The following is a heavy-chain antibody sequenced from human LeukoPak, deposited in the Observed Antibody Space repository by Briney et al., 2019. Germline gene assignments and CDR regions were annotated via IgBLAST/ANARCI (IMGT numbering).Heavy chain of an antibody. V-gene: IGHV5-51*01. J-gene: IGHJ6*03. Sequence: GESLKISCKGSGYSFSSYWIGWVRQMPGKGMEWMGIIYPGDSDTRYSTSFQGQVTISADKSISTAYLQWSSLRTSDTATYYCARAGEYGISLIYYHYYYMDVWGKGTTVTVSS. CDR3: ARAGEYGISLIYYHYYYMDV. D-gene: IGHD3-10*01. CDR1: GYSFSSYW. CDR2: IYPGDSDT.